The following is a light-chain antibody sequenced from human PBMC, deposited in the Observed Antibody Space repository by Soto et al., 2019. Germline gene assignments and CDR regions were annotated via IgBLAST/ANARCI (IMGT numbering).Light chain of an antibody. CDR1: QSISSW. Sequence: DIQMTQSPATLSASVGDRVTITCRASQSISSWLAWYQLKPGKAPKLLIYKASSLESGVPSRFSGSGSGTEFTLTISSLQPDDCATYYCQQYNSYSEYTFGQGTRLEIK. J-gene: IGKJ2*01. V-gene: IGKV1-5*03. CDR2: KAS. CDR3: QQYNSYSEYT.